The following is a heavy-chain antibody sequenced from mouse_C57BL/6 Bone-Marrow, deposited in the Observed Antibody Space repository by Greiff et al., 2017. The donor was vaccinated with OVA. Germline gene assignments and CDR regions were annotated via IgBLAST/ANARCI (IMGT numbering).Heavy chain of an antibody. CDR1: GFTFSSYG. J-gene: IGHJ3*01. CDR2: ISSGGSYT. Sequence: EVQVVESGGDLVKPGGSLKLSCAASGFTFSSYGMSWVRQTPDKRLEWVATISSGGSYTYYPDSVKGRFTISRDNAKNTLYLQMSSLKSEDTAMYYGARGAYDDYYSWFAYWGQGTLVTVSA. D-gene: IGHD2-3*01. CDR3: ARGAYDDYYSWFAY. V-gene: IGHV5-6*01.